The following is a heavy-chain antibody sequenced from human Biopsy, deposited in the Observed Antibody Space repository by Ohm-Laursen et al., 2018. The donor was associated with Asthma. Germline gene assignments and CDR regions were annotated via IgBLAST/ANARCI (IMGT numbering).Heavy chain of an antibody. CDR3: AKERYYDFWSGYPI. CDR2: MSFDGRQT. V-gene: IGHV3-30*18. Sequence: SLRLSCSASGFSFNSYDMHWVRQAPGKGLEWVAVMSFDGRQTYYADSVKGRFTISRDNSKNTLYLQMNSLRAEDTAVYYCAKERYYDFWSGYPIWGQGTMVTVSS. J-gene: IGHJ3*02. CDR1: GFSFNSYD. D-gene: IGHD3-3*01.